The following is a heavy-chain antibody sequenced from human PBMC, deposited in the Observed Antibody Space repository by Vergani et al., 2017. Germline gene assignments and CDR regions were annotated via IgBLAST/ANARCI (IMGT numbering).Heavy chain of an antibody. CDR3: ASYKDSVVVPAAITDAFDI. CDR2: IIPILGIA. CDR1: GGTFSSYT. V-gene: IGHV1-69*02. D-gene: IGHD2-2*01. Sequence: QVQLVQSGAEVKKPGSSVKVSCKASGGTFSSYTISWVRQAPGQGLEWMGRIIPILGIANYAQKFQGRVTITADKSTSTAYMELSSLRSEDTAVYYCASYKDSVVVPAAITDAFDIWGQGTMVTVSS. J-gene: IGHJ3*02.